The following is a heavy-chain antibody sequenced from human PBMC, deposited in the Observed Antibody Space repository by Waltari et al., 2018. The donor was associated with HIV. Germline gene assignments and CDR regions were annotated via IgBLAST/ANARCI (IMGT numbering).Heavy chain of an antibody. CDR2: ISGGGGGT. CDR1: GFSIATYG. V-gene: IGHV3-23*01. J-gene: IGHJ6*02. CDR3: TTCDSGEKSYYYYSGMDV. Sequence: EVKLLESGGGLIQPGGSLRLSCATSGFSIATYGMSWVRQVPGKGLEWVASISGGGGGTHYADSVRGRFTISRDTSKNTVSLHMNSLRAEDTATYYCTTCDSGEKSYYYYSGMDVWGQGTTVIVSS. D-gene: IGHD4-17*01.